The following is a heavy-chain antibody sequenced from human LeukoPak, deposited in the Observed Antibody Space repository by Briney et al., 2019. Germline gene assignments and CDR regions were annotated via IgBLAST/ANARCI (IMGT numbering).Heavy chain of an antibody. J-gene: IGHJ4*02. D-gene: IGHD6-13*01. CDR1: GYTFTSYG. CDR3: ARYKGGSSWYTFDY. Sequence: ASVKVFCKASGYTFTSYGISWVRQAPGQGLEWMGWINTNTGNPTYAQGFTGRFVFSLDTSVSTAYLQISSLKAEDTAVYYCARYKGGSSWYTFDYWGQGTLVTVSS. V-gene: IGHV7-4-1*02. CDR2: INTNTGNP.